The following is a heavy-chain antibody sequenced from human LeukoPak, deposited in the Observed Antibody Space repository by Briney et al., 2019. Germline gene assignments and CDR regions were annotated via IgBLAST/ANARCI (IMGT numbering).Heavy chain of an antibody. CDR2: INHSGST. CDR3: AGQFKRYYDFWSGYPGLYYFDY. J-gene: IGHJ4*02. D-gene: IGHD3-3*01. Sequence: SETLSLTCAVYGGSFSGYYWSWIRQPPGKGLEWIGEINHSGSTNYNPSLKSRVTISVDTSKNQFSLKLSSVTAADTAVYYCAGQFKRYYDFWSGYPGLYYFDYWGQGTLVTVSS. V-gene: IGHV4-34*01. CDR1: GGSFSGYY.